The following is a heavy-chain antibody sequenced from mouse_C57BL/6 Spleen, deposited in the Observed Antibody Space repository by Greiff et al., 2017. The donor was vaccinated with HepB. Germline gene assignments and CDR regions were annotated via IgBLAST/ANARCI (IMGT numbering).Heavy chain of an antibody. J-gene: IGHJ2*01. V-gene: IGHV5-17*01. CDR1: GFTFSDYG. Sequence: EVQLVESGGGLVKPGGSLKLSCAASGFTFSDYGMHWVRQAPEKGLEWVAYISSGSSTIYYADTVKGRFTISRDNAKNTLFLQMTSLRSEDTAMYYCARSRGRGYFDYWGQGTTLTVSS. CDR2: ISSGSSTI. D-gene: IGHD3-1*01. CDR3: ARSRGRGYFDY.